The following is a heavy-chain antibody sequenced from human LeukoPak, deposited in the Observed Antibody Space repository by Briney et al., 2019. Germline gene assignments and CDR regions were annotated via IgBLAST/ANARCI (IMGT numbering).Heavy chain of an antibody. CDR2: IYYSGST. V-gene: IGHV4-31*03. CDR3: AREPYDIMTGPYGMDV. CDR1: GGSISSGGYY. J-gene: IGHJ6*04. D-gene: IGHD3-9*01. Sequence: SETLSLTCTVSGGSISSGGYYWSWLRQHPGKGLEWIGYIYYSGSTYYNPSLKSRVTISVDTSKNQFSLKLSSVTAADTAVYYCAREPYDIMTGPYGMDVWGKGTTVTVSS.